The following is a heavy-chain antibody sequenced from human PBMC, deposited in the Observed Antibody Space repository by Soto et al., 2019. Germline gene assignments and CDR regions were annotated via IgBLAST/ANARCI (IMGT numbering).Heavy chain of an antibody. D-gene: IGHD6-19*01. CDR2: ISWNSGSI. CDR3: AKDISSGWYYFDY. CDR1: GFTFDDYA. Sequence: GGSLRLSCAASGFTFDDYAMHWVRQAPGKGLEWVSGISWNSGSIGYADSVKGRFTISRDNAKNSLYLQMNSLRAEDTALYYCAKDISSGWYYFDYWGQGTLVTVSS. J-gene: IGHJ4*02. V-gene: IGHV3-9*01.